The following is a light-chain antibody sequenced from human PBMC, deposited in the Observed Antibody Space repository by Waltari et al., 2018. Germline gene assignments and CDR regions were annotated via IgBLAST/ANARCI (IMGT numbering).Light chain of an antibody. CDR2: RTA. CDR3: QQYSGVPYT. Sequence: DIQMTQSPSTLSASVGDRVTITCRASQSINRWLAWYQQKPGTPPKLRIYRTASLQSGVPASVSGSGSETEFTLTINSLQPDDFATYYCQQYSGVPYTFGQWTKLEIK. J-gene: IGKJ2*01. V-gene: IGKV1-5*03. CDR1: QSINRW.